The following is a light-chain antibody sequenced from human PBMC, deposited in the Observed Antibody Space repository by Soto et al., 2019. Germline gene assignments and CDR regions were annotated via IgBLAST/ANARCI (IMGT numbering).Light chain of an antibody. CDR1: SSDVGGHNY. Sequence: QSALTQPASVSGSPGQSITISCTGTSSDVGGHNYVSWYQQHPGKAPKLMIYEVSNRPSGVSYRFSGSKSGNTASLTISGLQAEDEADYYCSSYTSSSTYVFGTGTKLTVL. CDR3: SSYTSSSTYV. CDR2: EVS. V-gene: IGLV2-14*01. J-gene: IGLJ1*01.